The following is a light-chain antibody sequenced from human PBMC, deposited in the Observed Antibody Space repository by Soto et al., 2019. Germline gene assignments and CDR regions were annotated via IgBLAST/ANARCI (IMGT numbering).Light chain of an antibody. J-gene: IGKJ4*01. Sequence: DILFLQSPATLSASVGDRITITCRASENIFKFLAWYQQRSGSAPNLLIYAASDLERGVPSRFSGSGSGTEFTHTIDNLQPNGSATYFCQHYHSQSITFGGGTQVDVK. V-gene: IGKV1-5*01. CDR1: ENIFKF. CDR3: QHYHSQSIT. CDR2: AAS.